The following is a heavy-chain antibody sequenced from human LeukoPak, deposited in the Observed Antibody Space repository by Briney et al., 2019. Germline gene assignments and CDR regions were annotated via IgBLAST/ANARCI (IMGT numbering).Heavy chain of an antibody. Sequence: ASVKVSCKASGYTFTDYYIHWVRQAPGQGLEWMGWINPNSGGTKYAQRFQGRVTMTTDTSISTAYMEMSRLTSDDTAVYYCARDAHNGYEFHDWFDPWGQGALVTVSS. D-gene: IGHD5-12*01. CDR3: ARDAHNGYEFHDWFDP. V-gene: IGHV1-2*02. CDR1: GYTFTDYY. J-gene: IGHJ5*02. CDR2: INPNSGGT.